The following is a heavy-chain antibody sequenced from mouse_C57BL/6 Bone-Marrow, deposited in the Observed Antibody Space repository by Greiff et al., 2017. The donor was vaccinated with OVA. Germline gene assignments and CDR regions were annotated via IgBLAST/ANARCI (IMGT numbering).Heavy chain of an antibody. Sequence: EVKVVESGGDLVKPGGSLKLSCAASGFTFSSYGMSWVRQTPDKRLEWVATISSGGSYTYYPDSVKGRFTISRDNAKNTLYLQMSSLKSEDTAMYYCARNPITTGVASPFAYWGQGTLVTVSA. D-gene: IGHD1-1*01. V-gene: IGHV5-6*01. J-gene: IGHJ3*01. CDR1: GFTFSSYG. CDR2: ISSGGSYT. CDR3: ARNPITTGVASPFAY.